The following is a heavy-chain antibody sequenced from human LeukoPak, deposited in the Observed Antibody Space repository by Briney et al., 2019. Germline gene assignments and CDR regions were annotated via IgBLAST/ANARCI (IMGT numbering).Heavy chain of an antibody. J-gene: IGHJ4*02. V-gene: IGHV1-69*04. D-gene: IGHD5-12*01. CDR2: IIPILGIA. CDR3: GLPHSDYEGCVGY. Sequence: ASVKVSCKASVVTFSSYAISGVRQAPGQGLEWVGRIIPILGIANYTQTFQGRVTITAARSTSTAYMGWSSLRSEDTAVFYCGLPHSDYEGCVGYWGRGPRVTVSS. CDR1: VVTFSSYA.